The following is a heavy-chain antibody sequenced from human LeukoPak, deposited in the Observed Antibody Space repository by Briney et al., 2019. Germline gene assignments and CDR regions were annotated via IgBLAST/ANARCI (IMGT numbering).Heavy chain of an antibody. J-gene: IGHJ5*02. V-gene: IGHV4-34*01. Sequence: SETLSLTCTVSGGSISSYYWSWIRQPPGKGLEWIGEINHSGSTNYNPSLKSRVTISVDTSKNQFSLKLSSVTAADTAVYYCARGRSSGWYRNNWFDPWGQGTLVTVSS. CDR3: ARGRSSGWYRNNWFDP. CDR1: GGSISSYY. D-gene: IGHD6-19*01. CDR2: INHSGST.